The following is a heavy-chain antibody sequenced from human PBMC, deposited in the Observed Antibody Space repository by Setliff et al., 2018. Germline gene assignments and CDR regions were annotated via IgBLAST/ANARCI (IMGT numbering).Heavy chain of an antibody. Sequence: ASVKVSCKASGYTLSNSILSWVRQAPGQGLEWVGWISAYNGKTYSAQKFQDRVTLTTHTSTNMGYLELRDLRSDDTAVYYCLRLVRYCTKIACQATSGAEYWGQGTLVTVSS. V-gene: IGHV1-18*01. CDR1: GYTLSNSI. CDR3: LRLVRYCTKIACQATSGAEY. J-gene: IGHJ4*02. CDR2: ISAYNGKT. D-gene: IGHD2-8*01.